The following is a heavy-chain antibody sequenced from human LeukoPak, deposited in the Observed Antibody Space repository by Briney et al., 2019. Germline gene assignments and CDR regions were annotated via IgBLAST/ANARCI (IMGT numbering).Heavy chain of an antibody. V-gene: IGHV1-2*02. CDR2: INPNSGGT. J-gene: IGHJ3*02. CDR1: GYTFTGYY. D-gene: IGHD6-19*01. CDR3: ARGKVAVAGTAGGAFDI. Sequence: ASVKVSCKASGYTFTGYYMHWVRQAPGQGLEWMGWINPNSGGTNYAQKLQGRVTMTTDTSTSTAYMELRSLRSDDTAVYYCARGKVAVAGTAGGAFDIWGQGTMVTVSS.